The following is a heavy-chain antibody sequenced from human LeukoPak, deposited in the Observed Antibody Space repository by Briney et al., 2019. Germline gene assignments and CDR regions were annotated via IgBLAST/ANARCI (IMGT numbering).Heavy chain of an antibody. D-gene: IGHD1-26*01. CDR1: GGTFSSYA. V-gene: IGHV1-18*01. J-gene: IGHJ4*02. CDR2: ISAYNGNT. Sequence: ASVKVSCKASGGTFSSYAISWVRQAPGEGLEWMGWISAYNGNTNYAQKLQGRVTMTTDTSTSTAYMELRSLRSDDTAVYYCARGATRVPHDYWGQGTLVTVSS. CDR3: ARGATRVPHDY.